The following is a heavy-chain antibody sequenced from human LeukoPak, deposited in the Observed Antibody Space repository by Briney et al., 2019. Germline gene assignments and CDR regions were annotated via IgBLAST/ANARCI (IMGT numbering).Heavy chain of an antibody. CDR2: IKSDGSST. CDR1: GFTFSSYW. J-gene: IGHJ4*02. V-gene: IGHV3-74*01. Sequence: GGSLRLSCVASGFTFSSYWMHWVRQAPGKGLVWVPRIKSDGSSTHYADSVKGRFTISRDNSKNMMFLQMNSLRAEDTAVYYCAKDRYSSGSRLDYWGQGTLVTVSS. D-gene: IGHD3-10*01. CDR3: AKDRYSSGSRLDY.